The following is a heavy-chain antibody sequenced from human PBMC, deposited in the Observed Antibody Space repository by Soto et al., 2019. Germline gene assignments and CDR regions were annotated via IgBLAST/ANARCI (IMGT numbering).Heavy chain of an antibody. CDR1: GFTFSNYA. J-gene: IGHJ4*02. V-gene: IGHV3-23*01. CDR3: ARRGSGSYYDY. Sequence: EVQLLESGGGLVQPGGSLRLSCAASGFTFSNYAMNWVLQAPVKGLEWVSVISGSGDSTYHADSVKGRFTSSRDNSKSTLYLQLNSLRAEDTAVYYCARRGSGSYYDYWGQGTLVTVSS. CDR2: ISGSGDST. D-gene: IGHD1-26*01.